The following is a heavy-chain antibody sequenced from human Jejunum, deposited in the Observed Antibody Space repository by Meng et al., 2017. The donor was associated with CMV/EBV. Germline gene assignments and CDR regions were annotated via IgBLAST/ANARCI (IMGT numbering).Heavy chain of an antibody. D-gene: IGHD1-26*01. J-gene: IGHJ4*02. Sequence: SCVASDFTLNGAWMNWVRQAPGKGLEWVGRVKSASAGGAADAAAPVKGRFTVSRDDSRKTVHLQMDNLKIEDTAVYYCTTGWDQYFDFWGQGALVTVPQ. V-gene: IGHV3-15*07. CDR1: DFTLNGAW. CDR3: TTGWDQYFDF. CDR2: VKSASAGGAA.